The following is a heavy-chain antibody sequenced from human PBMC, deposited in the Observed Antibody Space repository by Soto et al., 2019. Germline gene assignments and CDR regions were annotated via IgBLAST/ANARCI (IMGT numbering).Heavy chain of an antibody. CDR1: GGSLSTYY. J-gene: IGHJ6*03. V-gene: IGHV4-59*08. CDR2: IYYSGST. CDR3: ARHLKGDYYYHYYMDV. Sequence: SATLSLTCTVSGGSLSTYYWTWIRQPPGKGLEWIGYIYYSGSTNFNPSLKSRVTISIGTSKNQFSLKLSSVTAADTAVYYCARHLKGDYYYHYYMDVWGKGATVTVSS.